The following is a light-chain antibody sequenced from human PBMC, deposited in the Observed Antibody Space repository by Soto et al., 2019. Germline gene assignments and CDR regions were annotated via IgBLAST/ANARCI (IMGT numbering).Light chain of an antibody. V-gene: IGKV3-15*01. J-gene: IGKJ1*01. Sequence: EIVMTQSPATLSVSPGERATLSCRASQSVSSNLAWYQLKPGQAPRLLIYGASTRATGIPARFSGSGSGTEFTLTISSLQSEDFAVYYCQQYNNWPPRFGQGTKVEIK. CDR1: QSVSSN. CDR3: QQYNNWPPR. CDR2: GAS.